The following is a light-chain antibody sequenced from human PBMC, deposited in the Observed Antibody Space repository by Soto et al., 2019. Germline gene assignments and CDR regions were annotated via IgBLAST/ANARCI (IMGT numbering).Light chain of an antibody. J-gene: IGKJ1*01. CDR3: MQSIQWPWT. V-gene: IGKV2-30*01. Sequence: DVVVTQSPLSLSVTVGQPASISCRSSHSLVFSDGNTYLNWFQQRPGQSPRRLIYYVSNRDSGVPDRFSGSGSGTDFTLEISRVEAEDVGVYYCMQSIQWPWTFGQGTKVEIK. CDR2: YVS. CDR1: HSLVFSDGNTY.